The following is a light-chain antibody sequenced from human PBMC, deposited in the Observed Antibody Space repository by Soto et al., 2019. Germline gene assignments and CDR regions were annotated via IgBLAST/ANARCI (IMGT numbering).Light chain of an antibody. CDR2: DAS. V-gene: IGKV3-11*01. J-gene: IGKJ4*01. Sequence: EIVLTQSPATLSLSPGERATLSCRASQSVSSYLAWYQQKPGQAPRLLIYDASNRATGIPARFSGSGSGTDFTRTISILEPEDFAVYYCQQRRTFGGGTKVEIK. CDR3: QQRRT. CDR1: QSVSSY.